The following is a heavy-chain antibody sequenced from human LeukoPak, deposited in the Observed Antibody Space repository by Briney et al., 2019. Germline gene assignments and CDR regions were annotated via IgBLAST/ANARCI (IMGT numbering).Heavy chain of an antibody. J-gene: IGHJ4*02. CDR3: AKDLRAYYDFGPFYFDY. Sequence: GGSLRLSCTASGFIFKSYAMSWVRQAPGMGLEWVSTLSSSGMNTYDANSVKGRFTISRDNSKDTLYLQMSSLRVEDTAIYFCAKDLRAYYDFGPFYFDYWGQGTLVTVSS. D-gene: IGHD3-3*01. CDR2: LSSSGMNT. V-gene: IGHV3-23*01. CDR1: GFIFKSYA.